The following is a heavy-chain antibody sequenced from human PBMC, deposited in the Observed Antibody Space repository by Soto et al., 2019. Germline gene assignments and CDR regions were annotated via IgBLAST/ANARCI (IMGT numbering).Heavy chain of an antibody. CDR2: INGGGDKT. CDR3: AKKPAGPRDYYFDY. CDR1: GFTFSSYC. J-gene: IGHJ4*02. Sequence: GGSLRLSCAASGFTFSSYCMNWVRQAPGKGLEWVSAINGGGDKTSYAASVEGRFTISRDNSKDTLYLQMNSLRAEDTAVYYCAKKPAGPRDYYFDYWGQGALVTVSS. V-gene: IGHV3-23*01.